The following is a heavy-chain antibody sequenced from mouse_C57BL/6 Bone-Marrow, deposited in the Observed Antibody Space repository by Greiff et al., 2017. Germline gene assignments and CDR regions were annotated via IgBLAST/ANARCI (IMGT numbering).Heavy chain of an antibody. V-gene: IGHV1-76*01. CDR1: GYTFTDYY. CDR3: ARSGLLPDIDAMDY. D-gene: IGHD2-10*01. CDR2: IYPGSGNT. J-gene: IGHJ4*01. Sequence: QVQLQQSGAELVRPGASVKLSCKASGYTFTDYYINWVKQRPGQGLEWIARIYPGSGNTYYNEKFKGKATLTAEKSSSTAYMQLSSLTSEDSAVYFCARSGLLPDIDAMDYWGQGTSVTVSS.